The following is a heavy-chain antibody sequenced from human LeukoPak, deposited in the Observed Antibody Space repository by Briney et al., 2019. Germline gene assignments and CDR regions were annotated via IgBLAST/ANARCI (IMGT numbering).Heavy chain of an antibody. V-gene: IGHV4-34*01. CDR1: GVPSSIYY. CDR3: TRAVAGHPD. D-gene: IGHD6-19*01. Sequence: SQTLSLTRGVSGVPSSIYYWRWVRQSPTQGLEWIGEINHSGYTNYNPSLKSRVTMSIDTSKNQFSLKLPSVTAADAGVYYCTRAVAGHPDWGQGTLVTVSS. CDR2: INHSGYT. J-gene: IGHJ4*02.